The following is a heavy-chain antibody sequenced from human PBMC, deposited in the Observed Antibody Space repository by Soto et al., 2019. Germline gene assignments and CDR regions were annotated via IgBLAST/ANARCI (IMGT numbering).Heavy chain of an antibody. J-gene: IGHJ4*02. CDR2: ISSSSSYI. CDR1: GFTFSSYS. D-gene: IGHD5-18*01. V-gene: IGHV3-21*01. CDR3: ARGGDGYNTYGFDY. Sequence: GGSLRLSCAASGFTFSSYSMNWVRQAPGKGLEWVSSISSSSSYIYYADSVKGRFTISRDNAKNSLYLQMNSLRAEDTAVYYCARGGDGYNTYGFDYWGQGTLVTVSS.